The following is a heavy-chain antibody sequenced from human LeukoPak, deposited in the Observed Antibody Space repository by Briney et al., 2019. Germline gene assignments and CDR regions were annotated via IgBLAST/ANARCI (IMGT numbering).Heavy chain of an antibody. CDR3: ARRRRDGYNLGPRAPYYFDY. D-gene: IGHD5-24*01. Sequence: KSGGSLRLSCAASGFTFSDYYMSWIRQAPGKGLEWVSYISSSGSTIYYADSVKGRFTISRDNAKNSLYLQMNSLRAEDTAVYYCARRRRDGYNLGPRAPYYFDYWGQGTLVTVSS. V-gene: IGHV3-11*01. CDR1: GFTFSDYY. CDR2: ISSSGSTI. J-gene: IGHJ4*02.